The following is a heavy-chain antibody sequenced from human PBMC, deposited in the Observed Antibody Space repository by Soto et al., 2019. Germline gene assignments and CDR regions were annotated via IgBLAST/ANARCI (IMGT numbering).Heavy chain of an antibody. D-gene: IGHD1-26*01. V-gene: IGHV1-2*02. CDR3: ARALGKGGVIACFYY. Sequence: ASVKVSCNASGYTFTVYYMHWVRQAPGQGLEWMGWINPKSGGTMYPQKFQGRVTMTWDTSISTAYMALTRLRSDDTAVYYCARALGKGGVIACFYYWGQGTRVTVS. J-gene: IGHJ4*02. CDR2: INPKSGGT. CDR1: GYTFTVYY.